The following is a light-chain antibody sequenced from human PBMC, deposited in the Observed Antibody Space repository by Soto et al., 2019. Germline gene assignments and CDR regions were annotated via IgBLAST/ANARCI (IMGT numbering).Light chain of an antibody. CDR1: QSISSW. CDR3: QQANSFPLT. Sequence: LQMTHSPPTLSSYFGDRVAITCRASQSISSWLAWYQQKPGKAPKVLIFDASSLESGVPSRFSGSGSATEFTLTISSLQPEDFATYYCQQANSFPLTFGGGTKVHIK. J-gene: IGKJ4*01. V-gene: IGKV1-5*01. CDR2: DAS.